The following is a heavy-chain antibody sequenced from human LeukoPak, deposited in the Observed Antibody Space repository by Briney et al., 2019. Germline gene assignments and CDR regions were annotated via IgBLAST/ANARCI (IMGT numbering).Heavy chain of an antibody. CDR1: GYTFTSHG. CDR3: ARYSSGWYHFDS. CDR2: ISAYNGNT. V-gene: IGHV1-18*01. D-gene: IGHD6-19*01. J-gene: IGHJ4*02. Sequence: ASVKVSCKASGYTFTSHGISWVRQAPGQGLEWMGWISAYNGNTNYAQKLQGRITMTTDTSTSTAYMELRSLRSVDTAVYYCARYSSGWYHFDSWGQGTLVTVSS.